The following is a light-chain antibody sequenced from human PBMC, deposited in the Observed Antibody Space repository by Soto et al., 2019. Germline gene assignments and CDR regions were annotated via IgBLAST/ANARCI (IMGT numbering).Light chain of an antibody. CDR2: AAS. J-gene: IGKJ2*01. Sequence: DIQMTQSPSSVSASVGDRVTITCRASLRISSWLAWYQQKPGKAPKLLVYAASNLQSGVPSRFSGSGSGTDLTLTLSSLQPEDFATYYCQQANSFPYTFGQGTKLEIK. CDR3: QQANSFPYT. CDR1: LRISSW. V-gene: IGKV1-12*01.